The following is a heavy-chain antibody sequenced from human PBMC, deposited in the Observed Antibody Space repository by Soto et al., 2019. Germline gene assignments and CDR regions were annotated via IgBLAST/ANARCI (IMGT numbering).Heavy chain of an antibody. CDR2: VYARGAT. J-gene: IGHJ6*02. D-gene: IGHD4-17*01. V-gene: IGHV4-59*10. CDR3: ARSSGDDFFYYGMDV. Sequence: TLSLTCSVSGASITSYYWIWIRQSAGEGLQWIGRVYARGATNFNPSLKSRVTISGDTSKNQFSLKLTSVTAADTAVYYCARSSGDDFFYYGMDVWGHGTTVTVSS. CDR1: GASITSYY.